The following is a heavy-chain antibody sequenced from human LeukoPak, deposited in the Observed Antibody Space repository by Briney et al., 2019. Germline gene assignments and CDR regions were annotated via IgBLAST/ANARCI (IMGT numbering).Heavy chain of an antibody. CDR2: ISFDASNK. CDR1: GFTFSSYG. J-gene: IGHJ4*02. Sequence: GRSLRLSCAASGFTFSSYGMHWVRQAPGKGLEWVAVISFDASNKYYADSVKGRFTISRDNSKNTLYLQMNSLRADDAAVYYCATEGSFDYWGQGTLVTVSS. CDR3: ATEGSFDY. V-gene: IGHV3-30*03.